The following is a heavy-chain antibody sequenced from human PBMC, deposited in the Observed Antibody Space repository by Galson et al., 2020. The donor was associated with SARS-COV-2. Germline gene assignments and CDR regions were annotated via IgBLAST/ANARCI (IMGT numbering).Heavy chain of an antibody. V-gene: IGHV3-43*01. Sequence: GESLKISCAASGFTFDDYTMHWVRQAPGKGLEWVSLISWDGGSTYYADSVKGRFTISRDNSKNSLYLQMNSLRTEDTALYYCAKDIGPPYYDILTGYYKGYYYYGMDVWGQGTTVTVSS. J-gene: IGHJ6*02. D-gene: IGHD3-9*01. CDR1: GFTFDDYT. CDR2: ISWDGGST. CDR3: AKDIGPPYYDILTGYYKGYYYYGMDV.